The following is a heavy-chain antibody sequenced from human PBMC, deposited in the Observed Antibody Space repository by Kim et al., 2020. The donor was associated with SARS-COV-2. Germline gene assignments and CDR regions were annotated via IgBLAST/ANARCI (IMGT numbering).Heavy chain of an antibody. Sequence: SVKVSCKASGGTFSSYAISWVRQAPGQGLEWMGGIIPIFGTANYGQKFQGRVTITADESTSTAYMELSSLRSEDTAVYYRARTYCSGGSCYSGALDYWGQGTLVTVSS. CDR1: GGTFSSYA. V-gene: IGHV1-69*13. CDR2: IIPIFGTA. CDR3: ARTYCSGGSCYSGALDY. D-gene: IGHD2-15*01. J-gene: IGHJ4*02.